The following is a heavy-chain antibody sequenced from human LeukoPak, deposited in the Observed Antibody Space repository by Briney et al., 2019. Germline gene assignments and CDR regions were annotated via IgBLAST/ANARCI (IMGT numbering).Heavy chain of an antibody. D-gene: IGHD6-19*01. V-gene: IGHV3-21*01. CDR2: ISSSSSYI. J-gene: IGHJ4*02. CDR1: GFIFSNYG. CDR3: AREKNSG. Sequence: GGSLRLSCAASGFIFSNYGMHWVRQAPGKGLEWVSSISSSSSYIYYADSVKGRFTISRDNAKNSLYLQMNSLRAEDTAVYYCAREKNSGWGQGTLVTVSS.